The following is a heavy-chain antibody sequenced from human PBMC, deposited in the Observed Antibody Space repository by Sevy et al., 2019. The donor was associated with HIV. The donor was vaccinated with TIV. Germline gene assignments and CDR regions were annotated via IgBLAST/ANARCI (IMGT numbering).Heavy chain of an antibody. CDR3: ARGGPDDILTHYGMDV. Sequence: ASVKVSCKAFGGSFSFYGISWVRQAPGQGLEWMAGIIPILGTTKYAQNFQGRVTITADESTSTVYMELTSLRSEDTAVYYCARGGPDDILTHYGMDVWGQGTTVTVSS. V-gene: IGHV1-69*13. J-gene: IGHJ6*02. CDR2: IIPILGTT. CDR1: GGSFSFYG. D-gene: IGHD3-9*01.